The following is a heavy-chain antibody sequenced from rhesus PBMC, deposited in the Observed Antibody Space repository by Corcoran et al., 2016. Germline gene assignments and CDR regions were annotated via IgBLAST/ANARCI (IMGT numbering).Heavy chain of an antibody. CDR3: ARSSGTTFDY. CDR2: ISGSSGST. J-gene: IGHJ4*01. CDR1: GGSISSSNW. Sequence: QVQLQESGPGLVKPSETLSLTCAVSGGSISSSNWWSWIRQPPGKGLEWFGYISGSSGSTYYNPSLKSRVTISTDTSKNQFSLKLSSVTAADTAVYYCARSSGTTFDYWGQGVLVTVSS. D-gene: IGHD1-14*01. V-gene: IGHV4-65*01.